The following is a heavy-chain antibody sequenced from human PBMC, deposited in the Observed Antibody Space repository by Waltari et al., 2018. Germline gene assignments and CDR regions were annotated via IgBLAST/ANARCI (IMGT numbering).Heavy chain of an antibody. CDR1: GFTFSSYA. J-gene: IGHJ3*02. CDR3: ARNMAMATKIPAAFDI. Sequence: EVQLLESGGGLVQPGGSLRLSCAASGFTFSSYAMSWVRQGPGKGLDWVSGITASGITTYSVTGRFTISRDNSKNTLYLQMDSLRAEDTAIYYCARNMAMATKIPAAFDIWGQGTMVTVSS. V-gene: IGHV3-23*01. CDR2: ITASGITT.